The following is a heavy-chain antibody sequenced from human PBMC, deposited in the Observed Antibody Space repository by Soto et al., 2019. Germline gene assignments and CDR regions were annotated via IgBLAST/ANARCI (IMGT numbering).Heavy chain of an antibody. Sequence: EVQLVESGGGLVQPGGSLRLSCAASGFTFSSFWMHWVRQAPGKGLVWVSRINSYGTTTNYADSVKGRFTISRDNAKKTLYLEMNSLRAEETAVYYCARDLTEENLRWGQGTMVTVSS. D-gene: IGHD3-9*01. CDR3: ARDLTEENLR. CDR1: GFTFSSFW. V-gene: IGHV3-74*01. CDR2: INSYGTTT. J-gene: IGHJ3*01.